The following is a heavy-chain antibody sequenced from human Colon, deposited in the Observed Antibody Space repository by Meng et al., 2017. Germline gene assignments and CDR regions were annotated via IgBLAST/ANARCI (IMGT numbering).Heavy chain of an antibody. CDR2: INTDESIT. J-gene: IGHJ3*02. CDR3: ARGGKDLYTFDI. D-gene: IGHD3-16*01. Sequence: GGSLRLSCAASGFTFSNYCMHWVRQTPGKGLVWVSRINTDESITNYADSVKGRFTISRDNAKNTLYLQMNSLRAEDTAVFYCARGGKDLYTFDIWGQGTTVTVSS. CDR1: GFTFSNYC. V-gene: IGHV3-74*01.